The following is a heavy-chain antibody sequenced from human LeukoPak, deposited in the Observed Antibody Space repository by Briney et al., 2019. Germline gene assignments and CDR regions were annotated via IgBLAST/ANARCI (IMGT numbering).Heavy chain of an antibody. CDR3: ARVQGEREAASEYYYYYYMDV. V-gene: IGHV4-59*11. CDR1: GGSISSHY. Sequence: SETLSLTCTVSGGSISSHYWSWIRQPPGKGLEWIGYIYYSGSTNYNPSLKSRVTISVDTSKNQFSLKLSSVTAADTAVYYCARVQGEREAASEYYYYYYMDVWGKGTTVTVSS. J-gene: IGHJ6*03. D-gene: IGHD2-15*01. CDR2: IYYSGST.